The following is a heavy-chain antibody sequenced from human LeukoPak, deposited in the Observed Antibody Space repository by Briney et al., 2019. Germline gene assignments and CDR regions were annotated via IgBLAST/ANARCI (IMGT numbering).Heavy chain of an antibody. J-gene: IGHJ4*02. CDR3: ATEGIVGGGAHFDY. Sequence: GGSLRLSCAASGFTFSSYWMSWVRQVPGKGLEWVANIKQDGSDKYYVDSVKGRFTISRDNAKNSLYLQMNSLRVEDTAVYYCATEGIVGGGAHFDYWGQGTLVTVSS. V-gene: IGHV3-7*01. CDR1: GFTFSSYW. D-gene: IGHD1-26*01. CDR2: IKQDGSDK.